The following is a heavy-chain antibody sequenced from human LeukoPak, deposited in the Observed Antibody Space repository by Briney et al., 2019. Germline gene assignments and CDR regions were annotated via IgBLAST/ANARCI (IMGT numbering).Heavy chain of an antibody. Sequence: GGSLRLSCAASGFTFSGSAMHWVRQASGKGLEWVGHIRSRTNNYATAYGASVKGSFTISRDDSKKMAYLQMNSLKTEDTAVYYCTTGSNYDFSYMDVWGKGTTVTVSS. D-gene: IGHD4-11*01. CDR2: IRSRTNNYAT. J-gene: IGHJ6*03. V-gene: IGHV3-73*01. CDR1: GFTFSGSA. CDR3: TTGSNYDFSYMDV.